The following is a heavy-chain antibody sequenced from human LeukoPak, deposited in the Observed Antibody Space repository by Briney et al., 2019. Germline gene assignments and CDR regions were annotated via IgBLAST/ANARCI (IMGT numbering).Heavy chain of an antibody. D-gene: IGHD3-22*01. Sequence: GGSLRLSCAASGFTFDDYTMHWVRQAPGKGLEWVSLISWDGGSTYYADSVKGRFTISRDNSKNPLYLQMNSLRTEDTALYYCAKDMQGPSYDSSGPLDYWGQGTLVTVSS. CDR1: GFTFDDYT. J-gene: IGHJ4*02. CDR3: AKDMQGPSYDSSGPLDY. CDR2: ISWDGGST. V-gene: IGHV3-43*01.